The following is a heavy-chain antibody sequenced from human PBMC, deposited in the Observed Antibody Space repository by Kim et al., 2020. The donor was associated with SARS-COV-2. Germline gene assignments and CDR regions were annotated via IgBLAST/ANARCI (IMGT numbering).Heavy chain of an antibody. CDR2: ISAYNGNT. Sequence: ASVKVSCKASGYTFTSYGISWVRQAPGQGLEWMGWISAYNGNTNYAQKLQGRVTLTTDTSTSTAYMELRSLRADDTAVYYCARDRSGWSSAGDNWGQGALVTVS. D-gene: IGHD6-19*01. J-gene: IGHJ4*02. CDR1: GYTFTSYG. V-gene: IGHV1-18*01. CDR3: ARDRSGWSSAGDN.